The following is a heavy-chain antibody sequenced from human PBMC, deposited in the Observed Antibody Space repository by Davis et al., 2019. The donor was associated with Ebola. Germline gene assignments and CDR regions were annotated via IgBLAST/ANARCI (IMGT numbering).Heavy chain of an antibody. CDR3: ARARTGSSWNAYYFDY. V-gene: IGHV4-59*01. D-gene: IGHD6-13*01. Sequence: PSETLSLTCTVSGGSISSYYWTWIRQPPGKGLEWIGYIYYGGNTNYNPSLNSRVTISVDTSKNQFSLNLTSVTAADTAVYYCARARTGSSWNAYYFDYWGQGTLVTVSS. J-gene: IGHJ4*02. CDR1: GGSISSYY. CDR2: IYYGGNT.